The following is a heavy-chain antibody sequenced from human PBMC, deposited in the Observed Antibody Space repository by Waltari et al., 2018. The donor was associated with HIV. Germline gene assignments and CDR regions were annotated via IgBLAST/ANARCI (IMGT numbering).Heavy chain of an antibody. D-gene: IGHD3-3*01. CDR3: ARHVTISNFGY. Sequence: QPLLQESGPGQLKPSETLSLTCTVTGDSSRSSVYYWGWSRQPPGKGREWIGSMYSGSTYYNPSLKTRVTISVDTSKNQFSLNVSSVTAAATSIYYCARHVTISNFGYWGQGTLVSVSS. J-gene: IGHJ4*02. CDR2: MYSGST. CDR1: GDSSRSSVYY. V-gene: IGHV4-39*01.